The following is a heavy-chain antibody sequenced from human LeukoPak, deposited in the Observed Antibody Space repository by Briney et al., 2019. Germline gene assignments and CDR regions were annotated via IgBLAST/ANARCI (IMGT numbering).Heavy chain of an antibody. CDR3: ARAGITIFGVVIMYYYYGMDV. Sequence: GRSLRLSCAASGFTFSNYGMHWVRQAPGKGLEWVAVISYEGKNKYYADSVKGRFTISRDNSKNTLYVQMNSLRAEDTAVYYCARAGITIFGVVIMYYYYGMDVWGQGTTVTVSS. V-gene: IGHV3-30*03. CDR2: ISYEGKNK. D-gene: IGHD3-3*01. J-gene: IGHJ6*02. CDR1: GFTFSNYG.